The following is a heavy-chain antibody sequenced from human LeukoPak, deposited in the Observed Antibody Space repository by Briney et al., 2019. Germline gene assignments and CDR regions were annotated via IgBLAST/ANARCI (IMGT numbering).Heavy chain of an antibody. V-gene: IGHV3-74*01. CDR2: INSDGSST. CDR1: GFTFRSYW. J-gene: IGHJ4*02. Sequence: GGSLRLSCAASGFTFRSYWMHWVRHAPGKGLVWVSGINSDGSSTSYADSVKGRFTSSRDNAKNTLYLQINSLRGEDTAVYYCARVGTGVVVPAAIGDYWGQGTLVTVSS. D-gene: IGHD2-2*01. CDR3: ARVGTGVVVPAAIGDY.